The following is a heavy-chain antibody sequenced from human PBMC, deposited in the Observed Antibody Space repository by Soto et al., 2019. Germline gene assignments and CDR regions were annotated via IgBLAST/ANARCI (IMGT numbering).Heavy chain of an antibody. CDR1: GESIPGYF. Sequence: QVRLQESGPGLVQPSETLSLTCSVSGESIPGYFWSWIRQPPGKALGRIGHIYYAATSKYNPSLESRVTMSVDTTKNEFSLSLPSVTAADTAVYYCARPRDVAERGFRGHGWYFDVWGRGALVVVSS. V-gene: IGHV4-59*08. CDR3: ARPRDVAERGFRGHGWYFDV. J-gene: IGHJ2*01. CDR2: IYYAATS. D-gene: IGHD5-12*01.